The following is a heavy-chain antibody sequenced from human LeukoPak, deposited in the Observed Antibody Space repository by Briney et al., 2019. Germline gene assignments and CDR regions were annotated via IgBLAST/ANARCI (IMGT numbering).Heavy chain of an antibody. J-gene: IGHJ4*02. CDR2: IYYSGST. CDR1: GGSISSSSYY. CDR3: ARFRGWQQQKRGFYYFDY. D-gene: IGHD6-13*01. V-gene: IGHV4-39*07. Sequence: SETLSLTCTVSGGSISSSSYYWGWIRQPPGKGLEWIGSIYYSGSTYYNPSLKSRVTISVDTSKNQFSLKLSSVTAADTAVYYCARFRGWQQQKRGFYYFDYWGQGTLVTVSS.